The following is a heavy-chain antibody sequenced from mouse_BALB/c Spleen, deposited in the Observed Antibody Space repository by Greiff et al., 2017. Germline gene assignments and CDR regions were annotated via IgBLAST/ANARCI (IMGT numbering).Heavy chain of an antibody. D-gene: IGHD1-1*01. J-gene: IGHJ4*01. Sequence: EVKLVESGGGLVKPGGSLKLSCAASGFTFSSYAMSWVRQTPEKRLEWVASISSGGSTYYPDSVKGRFTISRDNARNILYLQMSSLRSEDTAMYYCARLITTVVATEYAMDYWGQGTSVTVSS. V-gene: IGHV5-6-5*01. CDR2: ISSGGST. CDR1: GFTFSSYA. CDR3: ARLITTVVATEYAMDY.